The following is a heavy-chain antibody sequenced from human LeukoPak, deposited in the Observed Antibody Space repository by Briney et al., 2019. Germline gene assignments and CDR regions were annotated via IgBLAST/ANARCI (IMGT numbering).Heavy chain of an antibody. V-gene: IGHV1-69*13. CDR1: GGTFSSYA. CDR2: IIPIFGTA. D-gene: IGHD3-22*01. Sequence: SVKVSCKASGGTFSSYAISWVRQAPGQGLEWMGGIIPIFGTASYAQKFQGRVTITADESTSTAYMELSSLRSEDTAVYYCARDYYDSSGYYSPEGYWGQGTLVTVSS. J-gene: IGHJ4*02. CDR3: ARDYYDSSGYYSPEGY.